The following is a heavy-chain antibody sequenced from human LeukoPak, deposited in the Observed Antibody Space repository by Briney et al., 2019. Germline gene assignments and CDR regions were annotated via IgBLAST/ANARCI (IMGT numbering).Heavy chain of an antibody. Sequence: GASVKVSCKASGYTFTGYHMHWVRQAPGQGLEWMGRINPNSGDTNYAQKFQGRVTMTRDTSISTAYMELSRLRSDDTAVYYCARGDDFWSGYPSTFDYWGQGTLVTVSS. V-gene: IGHV1-2*06. CDR3: ARGDDFWSGYPSTFDY. J-gene: IGHJ4*02. CDR1: GYTFTGYH. D-gene: IGHD3-3*01. CDR2: INPNSGDT.